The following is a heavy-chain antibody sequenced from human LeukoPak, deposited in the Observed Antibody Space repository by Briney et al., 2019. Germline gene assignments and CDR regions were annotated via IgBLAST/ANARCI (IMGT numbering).Heavy chain of an antibody. D-gene: IGHD4-17*01. CDR1: GGSISTYY. V-gene: IGHV4-59*06. CDR2: IYYSGST. J-gene: IGHJ3*02. Sequence: PSETLSLTCTVSGGSISTYYWSWIRQHPGKGLEWIGYIYYSGSTYYNPSLKSRVTISVDTSKNQFSLKLSSVTAADTAVYYCASYGDSTYGAFDIWGQGTMVTVSS. CDR3: ASYGDSTYGAFDI.